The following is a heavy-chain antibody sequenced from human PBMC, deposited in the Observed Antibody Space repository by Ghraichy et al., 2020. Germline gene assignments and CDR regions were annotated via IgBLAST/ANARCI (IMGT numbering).Heavy chain of an antibody. CDR2: IKNDGTGP. D-gene: IGHD5-18*01. CDR3: ARLTAARAFDI. Sequence: LNISCVASGFSFSFSWMYWVRQPPGKGLVWVSRIKNDGTGPVYADSVKGRFTISRDNPKNTLYLEMNSLRAEDTAVYYCARLTAARAFDIWGQGTVVTVSP. V-gene: IGHV3-74*01. J-gene: IGHJ3*02. CDR1: GFSFSFSW.